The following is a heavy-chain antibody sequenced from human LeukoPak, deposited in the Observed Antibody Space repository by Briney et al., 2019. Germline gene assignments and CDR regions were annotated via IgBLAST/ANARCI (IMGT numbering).Heavy chain of an antibody. CDR2: ICYDGSYK. CDR3: ARSPDIGVGATTRFDY. D-gene: IGHD1-26*01. V-gene: IGHV3-33*01. J-gene: IGHJ4*02. CDR1: GFTFSSYG. Sequence: PGGSLRLSCAASGFTFSSYGMYWVRQAPGKGLEWVAVICYDGSYKYYADSVRGRFTISRGNSKNTLYLQMNSLRVEDTAVYYCARSPDIGVGATTRFDYWGQGTLVTVSS.